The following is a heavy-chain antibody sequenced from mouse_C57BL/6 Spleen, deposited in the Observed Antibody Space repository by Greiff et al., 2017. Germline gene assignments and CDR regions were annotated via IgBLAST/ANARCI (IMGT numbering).Heavy chain of an antibody. CDR3: TEIAG. CDR2: FDPETGGT. J-gene: IGHJ2*01. V-gene: IGHV1-15*01. CDR1: GYTFTDYD. Sequence: VQLQQSGAELVRPGASVTLSCTASGYTFTDYDMHWVKQTPVHGLEWIGAFDPETGGTAYNPKIKGKAILTADTTASTAYMELRSRTSEDSALYYCTEIAGWGQGTTLTVSS.